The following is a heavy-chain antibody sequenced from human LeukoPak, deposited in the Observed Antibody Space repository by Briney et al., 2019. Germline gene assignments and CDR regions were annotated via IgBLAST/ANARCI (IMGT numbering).Heavy chain of an antibody. Sequence: ASVKVSCKASGYTFTGYYMHWVRQAPGQGLEWMGWINPNSGGTNYAQKFQGRVTMTRDTSISTAYMELSRLRSDDTAVYYCARSPSWGPLFFDYWGQGTLVTVSS. CDR3: ARSPSWGPLFFDY. CDR2: INPNSGGT. CDR1: GYTFTGYY. J-gene: IGHJ4*02. V-gene: IGHV1-2*02. D-gene: IGHD3-16*01.